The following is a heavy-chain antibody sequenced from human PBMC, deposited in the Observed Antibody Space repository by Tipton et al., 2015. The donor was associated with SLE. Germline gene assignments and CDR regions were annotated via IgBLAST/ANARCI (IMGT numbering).Heavy chain of an antibody. CDR2: IYYSGST. V-gene: IGHV4-59*08. CDR3: ARHAFGVVIIPVGAFDI. D-gene: IGHD3-3*01. Sequence: TLSLTCTVSGGSISSYYWSWIRQPPGKGLEWIGYIYYSGSTNYNPSLKSRVTISVDTSKNQFSLKLSSVTAADTAVYYYARHAFGVVIIPVGAFDIWGQGTMVTVSS. J-gene: IGHJ3*02. CDR1: GGSISSYY.